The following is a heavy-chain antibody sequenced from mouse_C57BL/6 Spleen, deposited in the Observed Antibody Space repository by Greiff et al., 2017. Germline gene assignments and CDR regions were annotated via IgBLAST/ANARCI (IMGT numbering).Heavy chain of an antibody. CDR3: ARWNYGYYAMDY. CDR1: GYTFTSYW. CDR2: IDPSDSYT. V-gene: IGHV1-69*01. J-gene: IGHJ4*01. D-gene: IGHD1-1*01. Sequence: VQLQQPGAELVMPGASVKLSCKASGYTFTSYWMHWVKQRPGQGLEWIGEIDPSDSYTNYNQKFKGKSTLTVDKSSSTAYMQLSSLTSEDSAVYYCARWNYGYYAMDYWGQGTSVTVSS.